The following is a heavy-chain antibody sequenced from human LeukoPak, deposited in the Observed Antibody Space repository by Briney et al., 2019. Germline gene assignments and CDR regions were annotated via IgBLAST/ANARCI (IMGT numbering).Heavy chain of an antibody. CDR1: GGSISRSTYY. Sequence: PSETLSLTCTVSGGSISRSTYYWGWIRQPPGKGLEWIGRIYYSRNIYYNPSPKRRVTRSVESSKNQLSLKVNSVAAADTAVYYCARPYSSGWYNSGLFDYWGQGTLVTVSS. D-gene: IGHD6-19*01. J-gene: IGHJ4*01. CDR3: ARPYSSGWYNSGLFDY. CDR2: IYYSRNI. V-gene: IGHV4-39*01.